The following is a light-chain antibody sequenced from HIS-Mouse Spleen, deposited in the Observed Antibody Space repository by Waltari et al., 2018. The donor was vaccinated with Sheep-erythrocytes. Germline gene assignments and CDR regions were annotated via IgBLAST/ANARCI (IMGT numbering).Light chain of an antibody. CDR3: QQANSFPQT. CDR2: AAS. Sequence: DIQMTQSPSYVSASVGDRVTITCRASQSISSYLNWYQQKPGKAPKLLIYAASSLQSGVPSRFSGSGSGTDFTLTISSLQPEDFATYYCQQANSFPQTFGQGTKVEIK. V-gene: IGKV1-12*01. CDR1: QSISSY. J-gene: IGKJ1*01.